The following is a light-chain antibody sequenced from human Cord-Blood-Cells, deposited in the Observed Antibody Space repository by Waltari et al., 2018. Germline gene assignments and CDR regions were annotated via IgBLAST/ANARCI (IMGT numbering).Light chain of an antibody. Sequence: DLLLTQSPDSLALSLGQRTPINCNSRQSVLYSSNNKNYLAWYQQKPGQPPKLLIYWASTRESGVPDRFSGSGSGTDFTLTISSLQAEDVAVYYCQQYYSTPFTFGPGTKVDIK. CDR1: QSVLYSSNNKNY. CDR3: QQYYSTPFT. J-gene: IGKJ3*01. CDR2: WAS. V-gene: IGKV4-1*01.